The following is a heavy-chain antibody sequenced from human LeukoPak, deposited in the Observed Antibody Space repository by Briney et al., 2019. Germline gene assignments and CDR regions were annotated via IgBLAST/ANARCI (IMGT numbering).Heavy chain of an antibody. V-gene: IGHV4-59*01. Sequence: SETLSLTCTVSGGSISSYYWSWIRQPPGKGLEWIGYIYYSGSTNYNPSLKSRVTISVDTSKNQFSLKLSSVTAADTAVYYCARDPSGSYSTFDYWYFDLWGRGTLVTVSS. D-gene: IGHD1-26*01. CDR1: GGSISSYY. J-gene: IGHJ2*01. CDR2: IYYSGST. CDR3: ARDPSGSYSTFDYWYFDL.